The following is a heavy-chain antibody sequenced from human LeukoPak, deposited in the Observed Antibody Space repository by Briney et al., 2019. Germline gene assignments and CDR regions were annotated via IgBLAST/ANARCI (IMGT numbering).Heavy chain of an antibody. CDR2: IKQDGSEK. D-gene: IGHD4-17*01. J-gene: IGHJ4*02. Sequence: GGSLRLSCAASGFTFSSYWMSWLRQAPGKGLEWVANIKQDGSEKHYVDSVKGRFTISRDNAKNSLYLQMNSLRAEDTAVYYCARDIDNGDYVVYWGQGTLVTVSS. V-gene: IGHV3-7*01. CDR3: ARDIDNGDYVVY. CDR1: GFTFSSYW.